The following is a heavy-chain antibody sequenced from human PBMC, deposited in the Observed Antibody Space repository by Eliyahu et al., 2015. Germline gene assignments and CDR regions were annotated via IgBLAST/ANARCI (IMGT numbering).Heavy chain of an antibody. Sequence: QITLKESGPTLVKPTQTLTLTCTFSGFSLSTSXVGVGWIRQPPGKALEWLALIYWDDDKRYSPSLKSRLTITKDTSKNQVVLTMTNMDPVDTATYYCARTYYDSSGYLEYYFDYWGQGTLVTVSS. CDR2: IYWDDDK. CDR1: GFSLSTSXVG. J-gene: IGHJ4*02. CDR3: ARTYYDSSGYLEYYFDY. V-gene: IGHV2-5*02. D-gene: IGHD3-22*01.